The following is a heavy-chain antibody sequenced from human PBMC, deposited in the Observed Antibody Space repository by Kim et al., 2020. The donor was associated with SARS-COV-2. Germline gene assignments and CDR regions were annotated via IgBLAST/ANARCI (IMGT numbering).Heavy chain of an antibody. CDR3: ARGIFGVVIIPYYYYYMDV. V-gene: IGHV4-39*01. D-gene: IGHD3-3*01. J-gene: IGHJ6*03. CDR2: ISYSGRT. Sequence: SETLSLTCTVAGGSISSDEYYWDWIRQPPGKGLEWIGSISYSGRTYYNPSLKSRVTISVDTSKNQISLKLSSVTAADTGVYYCARGIFGVVIIPYYYYYMDVWGKGTTVTVSS. CDR1: GGSISSDEYY.